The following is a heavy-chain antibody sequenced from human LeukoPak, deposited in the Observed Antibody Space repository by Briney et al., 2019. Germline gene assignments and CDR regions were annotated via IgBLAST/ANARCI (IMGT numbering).Heavy chain of an antibody. D-gene: IGHD6-13*01. CDR3: ARVAAAADY. CDR2: ISYGGDTK. V-gene: IGHV3-11*01. CDR1: GFTFSDFY. J-gene: IGHJ4*02. Sequence: PGGSLRLSCAASGFTFSDFYMAWIRQAPGKGLEWISYISYGGDTKYYADSVKGRFTISRDNAKNSLYLQMNSLRAEDTAVYYCARVAAAADYWGQGTLVTVSS.